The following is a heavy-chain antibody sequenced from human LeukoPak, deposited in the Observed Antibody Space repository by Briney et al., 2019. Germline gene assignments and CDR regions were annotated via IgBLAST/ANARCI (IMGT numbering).Heavy chain of an antibody. CDR3: SRLRGDS. CDR2: IKEDGSEK. Sequence: GGSLRLSCAASGFTFSSYWMSWVRQAPGRGLEWLANIKEDGSEKYCVDSVKGRFTISRDNAKNSLYLQMNSLRAEDTAVYYCSRLRGDSWGQGTLVTVSS. V-gene: IGHV3-7*03. J-gene: IGHJ4*02. CDR1: GFTFSSYW.